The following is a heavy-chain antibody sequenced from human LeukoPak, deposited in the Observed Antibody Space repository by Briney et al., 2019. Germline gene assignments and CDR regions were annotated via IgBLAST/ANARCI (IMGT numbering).Heavy chain of an antibody. Sequence: PSQTLSLTCAVSGGSISSGGYSWSWIRQPPGKGLEWIGSIYYSGSTYYNPSLKSRVTISVDTSKNQFSLKLSSVTAADTAVYYCARLANWDYYFDYWGQGTLVTVSS. CDR1: GGSISSGGYS. CDR3: ARLANWDYYFDY. D-gene: IGHD7-27*01. J-gene: IGHJ4*02. CDR2: IYYSGST. V-gene: IGHV4-30-2*03.